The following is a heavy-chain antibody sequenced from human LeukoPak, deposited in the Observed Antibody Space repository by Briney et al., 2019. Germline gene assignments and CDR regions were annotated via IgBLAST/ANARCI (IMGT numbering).Heavy chain of an antibody. CDR3: ALVPAASGDYYMDV. V-gene: IGHV3-30*03. J-gene: IGHJ6*03. Sequence: GGSLRLSCAASGFTFSSYGMHWVRQAPGKGLEWVAVISYDGSNKYYADSVKGRFTISRDNSKNTLYPQMNSLRAEDTAVYYCALVPAASGDYYMDVWGKGTTVTVSS. CDR1: GFTFSSYG. D-gene: IGHD2-2*01. CDR2: ISYDGSNK.